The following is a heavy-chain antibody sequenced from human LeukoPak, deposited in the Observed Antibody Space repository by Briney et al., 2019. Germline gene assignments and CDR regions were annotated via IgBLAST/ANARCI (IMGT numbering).Heavy chain of an antibody. V-gene: IGHV1-8*01. J-gene: IGHJ6*02. CDR3: ARADKGHAGYDMDV. CDR2: MNPNSGNT. D-gene: IGHD1-14*01. Sequence: ASVKVSCKASGYTFTSYDINWVRQATGQGLEWMGWMNPNSGNTGYAQKFQGRVTMTRNTSISTAYMELSSLRSEDTAVYYCARADKGHAGYDMDVWGQGTTVTVSS. CDR1: GYTFTSYD.